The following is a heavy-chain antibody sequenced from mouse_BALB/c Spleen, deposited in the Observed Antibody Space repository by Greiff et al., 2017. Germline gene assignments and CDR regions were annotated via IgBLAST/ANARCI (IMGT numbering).Heavy chain of an antibody. Sequence: EVQLVESGGGLVQPGGSRKLSCAASGFTFSSFGMPWVRQAPEKGLEWVAYISSGSSTIYYADTVKGRFTISRDNPKNTLFLQMTSLRSEDTAMYYCARSSYGNYVAYWGQGTLVTVSA. V-gene: IGHV5-17*02. CDR3: ARSSYGNYVAY. D-gene: IGHD2-10*02. CDR1: GFTFSSFG. CDR2: ISSGSSTI. J-gene: IGHJ3*01.